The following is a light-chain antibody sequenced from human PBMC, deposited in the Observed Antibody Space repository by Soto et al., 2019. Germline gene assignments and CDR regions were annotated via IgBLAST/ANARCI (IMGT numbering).Light chain of an antibody. CDR2: EVT. V-gene: IGLV2-8*01. Sequence: QSVLTQPPSASGSPGQSVTISCTGTSSDVGGYNYVSWYQQHPGKAPKLMIYEVTKRPSGVPDRFSGSKSGNTASPTVSGLQAEDEADYYGSSYAGILVVFGGGTKVTVL. CDR3: SSYAGILVV. J-gene: IGLJ2*01. CDR1: SSDVGGYNY.